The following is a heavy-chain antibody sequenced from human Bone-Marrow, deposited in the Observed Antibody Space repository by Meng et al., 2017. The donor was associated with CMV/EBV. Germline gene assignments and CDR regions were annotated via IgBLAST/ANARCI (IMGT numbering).Heavy chain of an antibody. D-gene: IGHD6-19*01. CDR2: ISSSSSTI. CDR1: GFTFSSYS. CDR3: ARDEYSSGWGDYFDY. V-gene: IGHV3-48*04. J-gene: IGHJ4*02. Sequence: GGSLRLSCAASGFTFSSYSMNWVRQAPGKGLEWVSYISSSSSTIYYADSVKGRFTISRDNAKNSLYLQMNSLRAEDTAVYYCARDEYSSGWGDYFDYWGQGTLVTVSS.